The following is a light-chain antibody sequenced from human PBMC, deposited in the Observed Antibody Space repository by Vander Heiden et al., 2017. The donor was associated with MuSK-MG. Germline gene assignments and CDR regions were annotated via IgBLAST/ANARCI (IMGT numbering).Light chain of an antibody. CDR1: QSVSSY. Sequence: EIVLTQSPATLSLSPGERATLSCRASQSVSSYLAWYQQKPGQAPRLLIYDASNRATGIPARFSGSGSGTDFTLTISSLDPEDFAVYYCQQRSNWRPTFGGGTKVEIK. CDR3: QQRSNWRPT. CDR2: DAS. V-gene: IGKV3-11*01. J-gene: IGKJ4*01.